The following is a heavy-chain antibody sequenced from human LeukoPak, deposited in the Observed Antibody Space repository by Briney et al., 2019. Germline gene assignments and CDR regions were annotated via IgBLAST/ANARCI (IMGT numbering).Heavy chain of an antibody. CDR2: IHSGGNT. D-gene: IGHD6-13*01. CDR3: ARCDSSRWNGIDY. Sequence: GGSLRLSCAASGLTVRSNYMGWVRQAPGKGLEWVSVIHSGGNTYYADSVRGRFTISRDNSRNTMDLQMNSLRAEDTAVYYCARCDSSRWNGIDYWGQGALVTVSS. V-gene: IGHV3-53*01. J-gene: IGHJ4*02. CDR1: GLTVRSNY.